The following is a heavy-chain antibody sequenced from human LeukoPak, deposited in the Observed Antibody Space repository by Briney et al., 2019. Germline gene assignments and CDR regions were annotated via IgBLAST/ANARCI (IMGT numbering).Heavy chain of an antibody. V-gene: IGHV1-69*04. Sequence: ASVKVSCKACGGTFSSYAISWLRQAPGQGLEWMGRIIPILGIANYAQKFQGRVTITADKSTSTAYMELSSLRSEDTAVYYCARLGGYSSGRLSYWGQGTLVTVSS. J-gene: IGHJ4*02. CDR2: IIPILGIA. CDR1: GGTFSSYA. D-gene: IGHD6-19*01. CDR3: ARLGGYSSGRLSY.